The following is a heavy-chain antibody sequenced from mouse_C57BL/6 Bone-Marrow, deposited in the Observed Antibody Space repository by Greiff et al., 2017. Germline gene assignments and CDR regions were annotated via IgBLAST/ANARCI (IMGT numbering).Heavy chain of an antibody. J-gene: IGHJ3*01. CDR3: ARGDYAYEGAWFAY. CDR1: GFTFSDYG. Sequence: EVNLVESGGGLVKPGGSLKLSCAASGFTFSDYGMHWVRQAPEKGLKWVAYISSGSSTIYYTDTVKGRFTISRANAKNTLFLQMTSLRSEDTAMYYCARGDYAYEGAWFAYWGQGTLVTGSA. D-gene: IGHD2-2*01. V-gene: IGHV5-17*01. CDR2: ISSGSSTI.